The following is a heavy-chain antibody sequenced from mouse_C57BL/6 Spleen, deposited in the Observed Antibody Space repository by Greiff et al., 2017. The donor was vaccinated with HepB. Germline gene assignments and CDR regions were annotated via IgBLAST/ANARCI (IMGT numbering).Heavy chain of an antibody. CDR3: ARKNSAGRGDAMDY. D-gene: IGHD3-2*02. CDR2: IHPNSGST. V-gene: IGHV1-64*01. CDR1: GYTFTSYW. Sequence: VQLQQSGAELVKPGASVKLSCKASGYTFTSYWMHWVKQRPGQGLEWIGMIHPNSGSTNYNEKFKSKATLTVDKSSSIAYMQLSSLTSEDSAVYYCARKNSAGRGDAMDYWGQGTSVTVSS. J-gene: IGHJ4*01.